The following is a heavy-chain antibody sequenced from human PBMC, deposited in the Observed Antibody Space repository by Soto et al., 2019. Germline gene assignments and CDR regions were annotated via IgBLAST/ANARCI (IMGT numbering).Heavy chain of an antibody. CDR2: IDHSGST. Sequence: PSETLSLTCAVYGGSFSGYYWSWIRQPPGKGLEWIGEIDHSGSTNYNPPLKSRVTISVDTSKNQFSLKLSSVTAADTAVYYCARAANWNDVEDYYYGMDVWGQGTTVTVSS. CDR1: GGSFSGYY. V-gene: IGHV4-34*01. CDR3: ARAANWNDVEDYYYGMDV. J-gene: IGHJ6*02. D-gene: IGHD1-20*01.